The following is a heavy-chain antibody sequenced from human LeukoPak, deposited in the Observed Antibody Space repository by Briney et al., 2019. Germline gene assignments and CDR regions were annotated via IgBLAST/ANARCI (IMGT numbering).Heavy chain of an antibody. CDR1: GFTFSSYS. CDR3: ARVSPKYCSSTSCFDY. J-gene: IGHJ4*02. CDR2: ISSSSSYI. Sequence: GGSLRLSCAASGFTFSSYSMNWVRQAPGKGLEWVSSISSSSSYIYYADSVKGRFTISRDNAKNSLYLQMNSLRAEDTAVYYCARVSPKYCSSTSCFDYWGQGTLVTVSS. V-gene: IGHV3-21*01. D-gene: IGHD2-2*01.